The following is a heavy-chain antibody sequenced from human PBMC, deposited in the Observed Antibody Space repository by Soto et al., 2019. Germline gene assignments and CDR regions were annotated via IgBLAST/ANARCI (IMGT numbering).Heavy chain of an antibody. CDR2: IDWDDDK. CDR1: GFSLSTSGMC. Sequence: GSGAALGNPTQTLTLACTFCGFSLSTSGMCVNWIRQPPGKALEWLARIDWDDDKYYSTSLRTRLIISKDTPRNQVDLTMTNMDPADTATYYCARTYQKLDWGMDVWGKGTTVTVSS. D-gene: IGHD7-27*01. V-gene: IGHV2-70*11. CDR3: ARTYQKLDWGMDV. J-gene: IGHJ6*04.